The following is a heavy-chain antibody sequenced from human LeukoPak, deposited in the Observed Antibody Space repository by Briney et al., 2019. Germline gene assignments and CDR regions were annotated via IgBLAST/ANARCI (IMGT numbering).Heavy chain of an antibody. V-gene: IGHV4-31*03. J-gene: IGHJ4*02. CDR3: ARGYCSGGSCYFDPGRYFDY. CDR2: IYYSGST. CDR1: GGFISSGGYY. Sequence: PSETLSLTCTVSGGFISSGGYYWSWIRQHPGKGLEWIGYIYYSGSTYYNPSLKNRVTISVDTSKNQFSLKLSSVTAADTAVYYCARGYCSGGSCYFDPGRYFDYWGQGTLVTVSS. D-gene: IGHD2-15*01.